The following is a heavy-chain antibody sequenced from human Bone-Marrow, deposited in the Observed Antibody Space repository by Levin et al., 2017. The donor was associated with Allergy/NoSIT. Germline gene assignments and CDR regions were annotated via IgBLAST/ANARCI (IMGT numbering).Heavy chain of an antibody. CDR2: IYPGDSDT. V-gene: IGHV5-51*01. Sequence: ASVKVSCKGSGYSFTSYWIGWVRQMPGKGLEWMGIIYPGDSDTRYSPSFQGQVTISADKSISTAYLQWSSLKASDTAMYYCARQIKYYYGSGSYRYYYYGMDVWGQGTTVTVSS. CDR3: ARQIKYYYGSGSYRYYYYGMDV. J-gene: IGHJ6*02. D-gene: IGHD3-10*01. CDR1: GYSFTSYW.